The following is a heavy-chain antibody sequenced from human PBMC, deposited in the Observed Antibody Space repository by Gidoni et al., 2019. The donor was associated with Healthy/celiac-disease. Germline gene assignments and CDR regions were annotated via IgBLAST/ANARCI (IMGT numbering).Heavy chain of an antibody. Sequence: QVQLVESGGGVVQPGRSLRLSCAASGFTFSSYGRHWVRQAPGKGLAWVAVISYDGSNKYYADSVKGRFTISRDNSKNTLYLQMNSLRAEDTAVYYCANAGISQLNYDSSGSLGYWGQGTLVTVSS. CDR1: GFTFSSYG. J-gene: IGHJ4*02. CDR2: ISYDGSNK. CDR3: ANAGISQLNYDSSGSLGY. V-gene: IGHV3-30*18. D-gene: IGHD3-22*01.